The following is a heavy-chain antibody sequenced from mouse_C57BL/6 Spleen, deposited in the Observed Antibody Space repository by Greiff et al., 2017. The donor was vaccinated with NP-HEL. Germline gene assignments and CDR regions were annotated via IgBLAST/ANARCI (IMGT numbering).Heavy chain of an antibody. V-gene: IGHV5-16*01. J-gene: IGHJ2*01. D-gene: IGHD3-1*01. CDR3: ARDEGYGYFDY. CDR1: GFTFSDYY. Sequence: EVKVVESEGGLVQPGSSMKLSCTASGFTFSDYYMAWVRQVPEKGLEWVANINYDGSSTYYLDSLKSRFIISRDNAKNILYLQMSSLKSEDTATYYCARDEGYGYFDYWGQGTTLTVSS. CDR2: INYDGSST.